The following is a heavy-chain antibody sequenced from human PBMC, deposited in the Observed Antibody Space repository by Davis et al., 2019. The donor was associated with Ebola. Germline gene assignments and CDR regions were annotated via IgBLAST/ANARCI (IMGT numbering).Heavy chain of an antibody. J-gene: IGHJ4*02. V-gene: IGHV3-53*01. D-gene: IGHD2-15*01. CDR2: IYSGGST. CDR3: ARWSGSGLDY. Sequence: GESLKISCAASGFTVSDNYMSWVRQAPGKGLEWVSLIYSGGSTYYADSVKGRFTVSRDNSKNTLYLQMTSLRAEDTAVYYCARWSGSGLDYWGQGTLVTVSS. CDR1: GFTVSDNY.